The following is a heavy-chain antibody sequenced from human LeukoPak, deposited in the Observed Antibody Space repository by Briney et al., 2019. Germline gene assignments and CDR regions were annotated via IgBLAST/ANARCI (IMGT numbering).Heavy chain of an antibody. V-gene: IGHV3-30-3*01. CDR3: ARELLKWLFHDWFDP. CDR2: ISYDGSNK. J-gene: IGHJ5*02. Sequence: GSLRLSCAASGFTFSSYAMHWVRQAPGKGLEWVAVISYDGSNKYYADSVKGRFTISRDNSKNTLYLQMNSLRAEDTAVYYCARELLKWLFHDWFDPWGQGTLVTVSS. CDR1: GFTFSSYA. D-gene: IGHD3-3*01.